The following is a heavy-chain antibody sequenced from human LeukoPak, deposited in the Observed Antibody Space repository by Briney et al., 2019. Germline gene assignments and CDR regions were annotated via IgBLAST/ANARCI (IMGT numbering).Heavy chain of an antibody. D-gene: IGHD5-18*01. Sequence: SETPSLTCSVSGGSISTSNYYWGWIRQPPGKGLQWIGNVYYSGSTHYNPSLKSRVTISVDTSKNQFSLKLTSVTATDTAVYYCARQYNYAYDFGWNFDLWGRGTLVTVSS. CDR1: GGSISTSNYY. J-gene: IGHJ2*01. CDR3: ARQYNYAYDFGWNFDL. CDR2: VYYSGST. V-gene: IGHV4-39*01.